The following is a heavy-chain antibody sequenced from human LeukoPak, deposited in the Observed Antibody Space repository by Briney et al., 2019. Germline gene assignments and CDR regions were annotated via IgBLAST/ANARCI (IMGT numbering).Heavy chain of an antibody. CDR3: VREFSEVRGVFYYYYYMDV. J-gene: IGHJ6*03. CDR1: GGSISSYY. V-gene: IGHV4-4*07. CDR2: IYTSGST. Sequence: SETLSLTCTVSGGSISSYYWSWIRQPAGKGLEWIGRIYTSGSTNYNPSLKSRVTMSVDTSKNQFSLKLSSVTAADTAVYYCVREFSEVRGVFYYYYYMDVWGKGTTVTISS. D-gene: IGHD3-10*01.